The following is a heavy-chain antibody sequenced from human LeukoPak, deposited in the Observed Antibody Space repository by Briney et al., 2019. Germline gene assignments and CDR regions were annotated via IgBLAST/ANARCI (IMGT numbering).Heavy chain of an antibody. V-gene: IGHV5-51*01. D-gene: IGHD5-12*01. Sequence: GESLKISCKGSGYRFTSYWIGWVRQTPGKGLEWMGLIYPGDSDTRYGPSFQGQVTISADKSISTAYLQWSSLKASDTAIYYCAGQRYSDYWGQGTLVTVSS. J-gene: IGHJ4*02. CDR2: IYPGDSDT. CDR1: GYRFTSYW. CDR3: AGQRYSDY.